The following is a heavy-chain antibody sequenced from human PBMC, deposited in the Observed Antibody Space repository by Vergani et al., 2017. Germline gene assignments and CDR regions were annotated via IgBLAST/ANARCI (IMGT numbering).Heavy chain of an antibody. D-gene: IGHD1-7*01. J-gene: IGHJ4*02. Sequence: EVQLLESGGGLVQPGGSLRLSCAASGFTFSSYAMHWVRQAPGKGLEWVSGISWNSGSIGYADSVKGRFTISRDNAKNSLYLQMNSLRAEDTALYYCAKGMGPRTGTNDYWGQGTLVTVSS. CDR2: ISWNSGSI. CDR1: GFTFSSYA. V-gene: IGHV3-9*01. CDR3: AKGMGPRTGTNDY.